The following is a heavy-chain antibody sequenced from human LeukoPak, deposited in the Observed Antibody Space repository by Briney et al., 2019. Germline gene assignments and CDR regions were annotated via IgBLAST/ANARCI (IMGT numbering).Heavy chain of an antibody. CDR1: GGSISTYY. D-gene: IGHD2-2*01. Sequence: SETLSLTCTVSGGSISTYYWSWIRQPPGKGLEWIGYIYYSGSTNYNPPLKSRVTISVDTSRNQFSLKLSSVTAADTAVYYCAREKYQFTHWGQGTLVTVSS. V-gene: IGHV4-59*01. CDR2: IYYSGST. CDR3: AREKYQFTH. J-gene: IGHJ4*02.